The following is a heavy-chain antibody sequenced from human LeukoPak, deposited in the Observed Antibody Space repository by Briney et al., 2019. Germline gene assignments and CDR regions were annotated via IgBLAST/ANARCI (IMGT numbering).Heavy chain of an antibody. V-gene: IGHV5-51*01. D-gene: IGHD5-12*01. Sequence: GESLKISCQGSGYRFTSYWVGWVRQMPGKGLEWMGIMYPGDSDTRYSPSFQGQVTISADKSISTAYLQSSSLKASDTAIYYCARRDGYDMGAFDISGQRTMVTVSS. CDR3: ARRDGYDMGAFDI. CDR2: MYPGDSDT. J-gene: IGHJ3*02. CDR1: GYRFTSYW.